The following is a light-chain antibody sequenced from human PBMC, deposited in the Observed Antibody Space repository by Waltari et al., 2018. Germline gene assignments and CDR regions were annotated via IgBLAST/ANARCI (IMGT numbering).Light chain of an antibody. Sequence: QSMLTQPPSVSWDPGPSVNIACTGSSSNIGSPYAVHWYQQLPGKAPKLLISANNNRPSGVPDRFSGSKSGTSASLAITGLQAEDEGDYFCQSYDLSLSGRVFGGGTKLTVL. J-gene: IGLJ3*02. V-gene: IGLV1-40*01. CDR1: SSNIGSPYA. CDR3: QSYDLSLSGRV. CDR2: ANN.